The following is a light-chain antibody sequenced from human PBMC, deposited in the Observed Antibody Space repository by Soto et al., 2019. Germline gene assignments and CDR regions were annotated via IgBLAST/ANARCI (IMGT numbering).Light chain of an antibody. J-gene: IGKJ1*01. V-gene: IGKV1-5*03. CDR3: QQYNSYWT. CDR1: QSISSW. Sequence: DIQMTQSASTLSASVGDRFTITCRASQSISSWLAWYQQKPGKAPKLLIYKASSLESGVPSRFSGSGSGTEFTLTISSLQPDDFATYYCQQYNSYWTFGQGTKVDI. CDR2: KAS.